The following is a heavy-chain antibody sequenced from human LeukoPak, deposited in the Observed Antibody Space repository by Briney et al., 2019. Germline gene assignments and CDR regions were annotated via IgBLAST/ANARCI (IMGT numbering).Heavy chain of an antibody. CDR3: ARGYGDYWFDP. CDR1: GGSISSGGYS. D-gene: IGHD4-17*01. V-gene: IGHV4-30-2*01. J-gene: IGHJ5*02. Sequence: SETLSLTCAVSGGSISSGGYSWSWIRQPPGKGLEWIGYIYHSGSTYYNPSLKSRVTISVDRSKNQSSLKLSSVTAADTAVYYCARGYGDYWFDPWGQGTLVTVSS. CDR2: IYHSGST.